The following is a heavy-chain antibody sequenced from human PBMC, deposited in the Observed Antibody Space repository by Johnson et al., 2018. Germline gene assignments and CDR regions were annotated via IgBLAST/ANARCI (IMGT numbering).Heavy chain of an antibody. V-gene: IGHV3-9*01. CDR1: GFAFEDYV. J-gene: IGHJ6*03. Sequence: VQLVQSGGGLVQPGRSLRLSCEASGFAFEDYVMHWVRQAPGKGLEWVSGISWNSGSVGYVYSVKGRFTISRDNAKNSLFLQMNGLRAEGTAVYYCARNAPIIRGIIDQHYYYYMDVWGKGTTVTVAS. CDR2: ISWNSGSV. D-gene: IGHD3-10*01. CDR3: ARNAPIIRGIIDQHYYYYMDV.